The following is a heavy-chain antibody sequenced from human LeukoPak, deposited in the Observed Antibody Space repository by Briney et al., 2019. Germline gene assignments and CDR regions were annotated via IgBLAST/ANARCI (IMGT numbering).Heavy chain of an antibody. V-gene: IGHV3-49*03. D-gene: IGHD1-26*01. CDR1: GFTFGDYA. CDR2: IRSKAYGGTT. CDR3: TRDLGSRWELFDY. J-gene: IGHJ4*02. Sequence: GGSLRLSCTASGFTFGDYAMSWFRQAPGKGLEWVGFIRSKAYGGTTEYAASVKGRFTISRDDSKSIAYLQMNSLKTEDTAVYYCTRDLGSRWELFDYWGQGTLVTVSS.